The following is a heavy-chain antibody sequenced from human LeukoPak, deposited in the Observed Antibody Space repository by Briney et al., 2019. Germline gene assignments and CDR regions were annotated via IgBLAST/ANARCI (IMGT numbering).Heavy chain of an antibody. J-gene: IGHJ4*02. D-gene: IGHD5-18*01. CDR2: INHSGST. V-gene: IGHV4-34*01. CDR3: ARVRGRGYSYGYNFDY. CDR1: GGSFSGYY. Sequence: SETLSLTCAVYGGSFSGYYWSWIRQPPGKGLEGIGEINHSGSTNYNPSLKSRVTISVDTSKNQFSLMLSSVTAADTAVYYCARVRGRGYSYGYNFDYWGQGTLVTVSS.